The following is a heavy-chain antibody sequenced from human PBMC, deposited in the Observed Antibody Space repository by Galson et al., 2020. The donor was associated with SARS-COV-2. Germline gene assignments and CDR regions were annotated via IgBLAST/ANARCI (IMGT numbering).Heavy chain of an antibody. V-gene: IGHV3-30-3*01. D-gene: IGHD3-10*01. J-gene: IGHJ4*02. CDR2: ISNGGSNR. CDR3: ARGPRFGELLSPFDS. Sequence: ETGGSLRLSCAASGFTFSSYAMHWVRQAPGKGLEWVAVISNGGSNRYYADSVKGRFTISRDNSKNTLFLQMNSLRVEDTAVYYCARGPRFGELLSPFDSWGQGTLVTVSS. CDR1: GFTFSSYA.